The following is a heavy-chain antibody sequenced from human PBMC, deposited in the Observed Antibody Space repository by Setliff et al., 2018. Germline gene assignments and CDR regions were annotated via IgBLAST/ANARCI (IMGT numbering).Heavy chain of an antibody. J-gene: IGHJ6*03. V-gene: IGHV1-69*05. CDR2: TIPIFGST. D-gene: IGHD5-18*01. Sequence: SVKVSCKASGGTFSSYGISWVRPAPGQGLEWMGGTIPIFGSTNYAQKFQDRVTIITDESTSTAYMELSSLRTEDTAVYYCAREGVDTRSSTDYRYYMDVWGKGTTVTVSS. CDR3: AREGVDTRSSTDYRYYMDV. CDR1: GGTFSSYG.